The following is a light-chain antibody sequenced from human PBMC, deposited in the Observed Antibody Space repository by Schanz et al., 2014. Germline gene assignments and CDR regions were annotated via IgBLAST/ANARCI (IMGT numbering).Light chain of an antibody. CDR1: SSDIGNYDY. CDR2: DVS. J-gene: IGLJ1*01. Sequence: QSALTQPASVSGSPGQSITISCTGTSSDIGNYDYVSWYRQHPGKAPKLMIYDVSNRPSGVSNRFSGSKSGNTASLTISGLQAEDEADYYCSSYTSSTLYVFGTGTKLTVL. CDR3: SSYTSSTLYV. V-gene: IGLV2-14*03.